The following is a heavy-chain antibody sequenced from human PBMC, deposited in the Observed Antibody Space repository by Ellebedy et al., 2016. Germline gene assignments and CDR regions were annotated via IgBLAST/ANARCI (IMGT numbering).Heavy chain of an antibody. CDR3: ARGSWGYDSGRGYNWFDP. Sequence: ASVKVSXKASGYTFTSYGISWVRQAPGQGLEWMGWISAYNGNTNYAQKLQGRVTMTTDTSTSTAYMELRSLRSDDTAVYYCARGSWGYDSGRGYNWFDPWGQGTLVTVSS. J-gene: IGHJ5*02. V-gene: IGHV1-18*01. CDR2: ISAYNGNT. CDR1: GYTFTSYG. D-gene: IGHD5-12*01.